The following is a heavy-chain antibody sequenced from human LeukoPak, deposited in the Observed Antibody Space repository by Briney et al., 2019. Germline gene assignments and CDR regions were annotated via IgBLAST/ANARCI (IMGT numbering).Heavy chain of an antibody. D-gene: IGHD2-2*01. CDR3: ARRAVVPAAVSYFDN. CDR1: LGSITNSSCF. CDR2: IYYTGTT. Sequence: PSETLSLTYAVSLGSITNSSCFWGWIRQPPGKGLEWIGGIYYTGTTYYSPSLNSRITISMDTSKKQFSLRLASVTAADTAVYYCARRAVVPAAVSYFDNWGQGTLVTVSS. J-gene: IGHJ4*02. V-gene: IGHV4-39*01.